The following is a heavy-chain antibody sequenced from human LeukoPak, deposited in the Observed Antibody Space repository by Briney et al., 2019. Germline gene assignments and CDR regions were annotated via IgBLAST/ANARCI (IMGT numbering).Heavy chain of an antibody. V-gene: IGHV4-38-2*02. D-gene: IGHD3-16*01. CDR3: ARVWDTRVDY. CDR1: GYSISSGYY. Sequence: SETLSLTCTVSGYSISSGYYWGWIRQPPGKGLEWIGSIYHSGSTYYNPSLKSRVTISVDTSKNQFSLKLSSVTAADTAVYYCARVWDTRVDYWGQGTLVTVSS. CDR2: IYHSGST. J-gene: IGHJ4*02.